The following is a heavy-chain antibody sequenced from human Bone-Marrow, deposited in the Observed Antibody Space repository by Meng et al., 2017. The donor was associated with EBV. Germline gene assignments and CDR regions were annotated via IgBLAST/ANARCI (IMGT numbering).Heavy chain of an antibody. Sequence: QVLLKQWGAGLLKPSESLTLPRACYGGSFHVYCWSRTRQPPGKGVEWIWEINDSGSTNYNPSRRVRITILVDTSKNQFTLKLSSVTVADTATYDCAREPDGQIDYWGQGTLVTVSS. J-gene: IGHJ4*02. CDR3: AREPDGQIDY. CDR1: GGSFHVYC. CDR2: INDSGST. V-gene: IGHV4-34*01.